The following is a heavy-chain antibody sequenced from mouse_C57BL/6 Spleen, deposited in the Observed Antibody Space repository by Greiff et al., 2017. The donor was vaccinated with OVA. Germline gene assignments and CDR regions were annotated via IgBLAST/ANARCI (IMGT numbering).Heavy chain of an antibody. CDR2: IHPNSGST. CDR3: AKSDYSLYAKDY. Sequence: QVQLQQPGAELVKPGASVKLSCKASGYTFTSYWMHWVKQRPGQGLEWIGMIHPNSGSTNYNEKFKSKATLTVDKSSSTAYMQLSSLTSEDSAVYYCAKSDYSLYAKDYWGQGTSVTVSS. CDR1: GYTFTSYW. V-gene: IGHV1-64*01. J-gene: IGHJ4*01. D-gene: IGHD2-13*01.